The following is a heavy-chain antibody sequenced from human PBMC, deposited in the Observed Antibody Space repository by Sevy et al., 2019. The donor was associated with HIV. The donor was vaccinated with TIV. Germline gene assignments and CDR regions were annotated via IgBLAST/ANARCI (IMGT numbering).Heavy chain of an antibody. V-gene: IGHV3-30-3*01. CDR1: GFALSNYYA. D-gene: IGHD4-17*01. CDR3: ARPRANYVDHYFFYAMGV. Sequence: GGSLRLSCAASGFALSNYYAMHWVRQAPGKGLEWVALISNDGSDKYYADSVKGRFTISRDNFKNTLYLQMNSLTTEDTAVYYCARPRANYVDHYFFYAMGVWGQGTTVTVSS. J-gene: IGHJ6*02. CDR2: ISNDGSDK.